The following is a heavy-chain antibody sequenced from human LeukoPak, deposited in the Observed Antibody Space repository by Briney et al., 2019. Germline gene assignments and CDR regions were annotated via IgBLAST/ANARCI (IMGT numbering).Heavy chain of an antibody. D-gene: IGHD2-15*01. CDR2: IHYSGST. CDR1: GGSISSYY. V-gene: IGHV4-59*06. CDR3: ARAWAAPPCRYFDL. Sequence: SETLSLTCTVSGGSISSYYWSWIRQHPGKGLEWIGYIHYSGSTYYNPSLKSRVTISVDTSKNHFSLKLTSVTAADTAVYYCARAWAAPPCRYFDLWGRGTLVTVSS. J-gene: IGHJ2*01.